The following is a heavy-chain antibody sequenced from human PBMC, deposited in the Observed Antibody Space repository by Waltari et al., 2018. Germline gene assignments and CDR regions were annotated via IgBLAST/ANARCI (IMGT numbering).Heavy chain of an antibody. V-gene: IGHV3-30*18. CDR2: ISQDGSNK. D-gene: IGHD5-12*01. J-gene: IGHJ4*02. CDR1: GFIFGNCN. CDR3: VKYSGFDYFFDY. Sequence: QFQLVESGGGVVQPGRSLRLSCAASGFIFGNCNMHWVRQIPGQGLQGVDAISQDGSNKDYPDSVKSRFTVSRDNSNNTLYLQINSLRADDTGIYFCVKYSGFDYFFDYWGQGTLVTVSS.